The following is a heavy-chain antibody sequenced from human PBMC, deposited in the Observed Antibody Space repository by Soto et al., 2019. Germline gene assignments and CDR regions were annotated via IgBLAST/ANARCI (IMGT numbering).Heavy chain of an antibody. CDR2: ISVSGGTT. D-gene: IGHD3-9*01. CDR3: AKDHSDILTGYPTH. J-gene: IGHJ4*02. Sequence: GGSLRLSCVASGFTFNNYALTWVRQVPGKGLEWVSTISVSGGTTSYADSVRGRFTISRDNSKNTLFLQMNSLSAEDTAIYYCAKDHSDILTGYPTHWGQGTLVTVSS. V-gene: IGHV3-23*01. CDR1: GFTFNNYA.